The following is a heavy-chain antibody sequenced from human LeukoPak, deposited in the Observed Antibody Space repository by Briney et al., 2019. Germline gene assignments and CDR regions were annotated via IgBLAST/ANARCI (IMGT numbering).Heavy chain of an antibody. V-gene: IGHV4-61*02. Sequence: SETLSLTCTVSGGSISSDNYYWSWIPQPTGKGLEWIVRIYTSGSTNYNPTLRSRVTISADTSKNQLSLKLSSVTAADTAVYYCARESDLSHYDRTDYWGQGTLVTVSS. CDR3: ARESDLSHYDRTDY. CDR2: IYTSGST. D-gene: IGHD3-22*01. J-gene: IGHJ4*02. CDR1: GGSISSDNYY.